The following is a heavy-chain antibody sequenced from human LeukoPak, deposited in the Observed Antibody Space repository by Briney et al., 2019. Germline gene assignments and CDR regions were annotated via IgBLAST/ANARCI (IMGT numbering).Heavy chain of an antibody. CDR3: AKEGSSSSWYYYYMDV. J-gene: IGHJ6*03. Sequence: GGSLRLSCAASGFTFSGYGMHWVRQAPGKGLEWVAFIRYDGSNKYYADSVKGRFTISRDNSKNTLYLQMNSLRAEDTAVYYCAKEGSSSSWYYYYMDVWGKGTTVTISS. D-gene: IGHD6-13*01. V-gene: IGHV3-30*02. CDR2: IRYDGSNK. CDR1: GFTFSGYG.